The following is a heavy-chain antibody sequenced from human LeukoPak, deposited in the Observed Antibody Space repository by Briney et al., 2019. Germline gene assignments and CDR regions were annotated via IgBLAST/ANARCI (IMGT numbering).Heavy chain of an antibody. J-gene: IGHJ4*02. CDR2: IYSGGTT. Sequence: GGSLRLSCAASGFTVSSNYMSWVRQVPGKGLERVSVIYSGGTTYYADSVKGRFTISRDNSQNMLFLQMNDLRPQDAATYFCARDPYSHDSSGFSYFLQYWGQGTVVTVSS. CDR3: ARDPYSHDSSGFSYFLQY. V-gene: IGHV3-53*05. D-gene: IGHD6-19*01. CDR1: GFTVSSNY.